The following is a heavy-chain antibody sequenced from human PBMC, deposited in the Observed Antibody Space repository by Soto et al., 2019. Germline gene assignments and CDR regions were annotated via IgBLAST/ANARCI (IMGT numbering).Heavy chain of an antibody. J-gene: IGHJ4*02. D-gene: IGHD1-20*01. V-gene: IGHV3-53*01. CDR2: IYGGGRT. CDR3: EKVFNCNRFDS. Sequence: GGSLRLSCEASGFTVSNSYMSWIRKAPGRGLEWVSIIYGGGRTYYTDSVKGRFTISKDNSTHNVYLQTIRLRADYTALYYCEKVFNCNRFDSCGQGTMVAVSS. CDR1: GFTVSNSY.